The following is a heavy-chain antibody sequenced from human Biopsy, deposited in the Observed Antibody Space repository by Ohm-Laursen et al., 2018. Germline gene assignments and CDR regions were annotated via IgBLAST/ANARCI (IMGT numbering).Heavy chain of an antibody. J-gene: IGHJ4*02. Sequence: SETLSLTCTVTGGSISRSSYYWDWIRQPPGKGLEWIGSIYYSGSTYYNPSLKSRVPISADRSKNYFSLKLTSVTAADTAMYYCARQEFATSPLDYWGQGSLVTVSS. CDR3: ARQEFATSPLDY. V-gene: IGHV4-39*01. CDR2: IYYSGST. D-gene: IGHD3-10*01. CDR1: GGSISRSSYY.